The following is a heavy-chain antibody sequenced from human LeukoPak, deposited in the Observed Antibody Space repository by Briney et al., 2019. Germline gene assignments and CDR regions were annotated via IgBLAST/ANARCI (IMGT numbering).Heavy chain of an antibody. D-gene: IGHD2-2*02. J-gene: IGHJ4*02. Sequence: GGSLRLSCAASGFTFSDYYMSWIRQAPGKGLEWVSYISSSGSTIYYADSVKGRFTISRDNSKNTLYLQMNSLRAEDTAVYYCAKEYCSSTSCYKDYWGQGTLVTVSS. V-gene: IGHV3-11*01. CDR2: ISSSGSTI. CDR1: GFTFSDYY. CDR3: AKEYCSSTSCYKDY.